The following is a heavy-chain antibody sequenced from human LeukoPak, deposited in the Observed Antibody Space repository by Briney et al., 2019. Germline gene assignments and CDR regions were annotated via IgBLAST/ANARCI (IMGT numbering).Heavy chain of an antibody. Sequence: GGSLKLSCAASGFTFSRYWMHWVRQAPGEGLVWVSRINSDESTTTYADSVKGRFTISRDNAKNTLYLQMNSLRAEDTAVYYCTKDMGNNWVFDYWGQGTLVTVSS. CDR1: GFTFSRYW. V-gene: IGHV3-74*01. J-gene: IGHJ4*02. CDR2: INSDESTT. D-gene: IGHD1-20*01. CDR3: TKDMGNNWVFDY.